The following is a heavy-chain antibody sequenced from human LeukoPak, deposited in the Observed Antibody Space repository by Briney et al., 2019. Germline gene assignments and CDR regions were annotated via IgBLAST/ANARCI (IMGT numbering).Heavy chain of an antibody. CDR2: ISGSGGIA. D-gene: IGHD6-13*01. CDR1: GFTFSSYT. V-gene: IGHV3-23*01. CDR3: AKDSAAVGGPTTD. J-gene: IGHJ4*02. Sequence: GGSLRLSCAASGFTFSSYTMSWVRQAPGKGKEWVSLISGSGGIAYYAASVKGRFTISRDNSKNTLYLQMDSLRAEDTAVYYCAKDSAAVGGPTTDWGQGTLVTVSS.